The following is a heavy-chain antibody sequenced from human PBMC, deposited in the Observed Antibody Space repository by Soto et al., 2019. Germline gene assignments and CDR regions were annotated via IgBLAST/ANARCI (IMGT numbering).Heavy chain of an antibody. D-gene: IGHD6-19*01. CDR3: ARHPPMAGTFWFDP. J-gene: IGHJ5*02. Sequence: PSETLSLTCTVSGGSISSSSYYWGRIRQPPGKGLEWIGSIYYSGITYYNPSLKSRVTISVDTSKNQFSLKLSSVTAADTAVYYCARHPPMAGTFWFDPWGQGTLVTVSS. CDR2: IYYSGIT. V-gene: IGHV4-39*01. CDR1: GGSISSSSYY.